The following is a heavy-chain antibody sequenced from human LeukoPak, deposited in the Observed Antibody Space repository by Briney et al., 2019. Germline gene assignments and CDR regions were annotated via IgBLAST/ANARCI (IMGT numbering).Heavy chain of an antibody. Sequence: GGSLRLSCAASGITFNSYTMNWVRQAPGKGLEWVSSISSSSSYIYYAASVKGRFTISRDNAKNSLYLQMNSLRAEDTAVYYCARDCSGGSCYSVEGYWGQGTLVTVSS. CDR1: GITFNSYT. J-gene: IGHJ4*02. D-gene: IGHD2-15*01. V-gene: IGHV3-21*01. CDR2: ISSSSSYI. CDR3: ARDCSGGSCYSVEGY.